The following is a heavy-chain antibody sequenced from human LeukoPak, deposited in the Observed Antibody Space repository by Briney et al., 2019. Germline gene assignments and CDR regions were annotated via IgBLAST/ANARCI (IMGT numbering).Heavy chain of an antibody. J-gene: IGHJ4*02. CDR1: GGSISSYY. CDR3: ARGRGRASSTWYVGFDY. V-gene: IGHV4-59*01. D-gene: IGHD6-13*01. Sequence: SETLSLTCTVSGGSISSYYWSWIRQSPGKGLEWVGYISHSGTTSYNSSLKSRVTISVDTSKNQFSLKLSSVTAADTAVYYCARGRGRASSTWYVGFDYWGQGILVTVSS. CDR2: ISHSGTT.